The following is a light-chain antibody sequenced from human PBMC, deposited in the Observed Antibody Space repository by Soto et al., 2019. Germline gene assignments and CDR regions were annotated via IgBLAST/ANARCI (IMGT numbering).Light chain of an antibody. CDR1: GSNVGASYD. CDR3: QSYDSSLRGV. CDR2: GNS. V-gene: IGLV1-40*01. J-gene: IGLJ2*01. Sequence: QSVLTQPPSVSGAPGQTITMSCTGSGSNVGASYDVHWYQVLPGAGPRLLIYGNSNRPSGVPYRISGSKSGTSASLAISGLQAEDEASYYCQSYDSSLRGVFGGGTKLTVL.